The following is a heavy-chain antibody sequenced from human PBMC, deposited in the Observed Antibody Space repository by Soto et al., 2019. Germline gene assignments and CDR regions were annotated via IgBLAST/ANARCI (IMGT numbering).Heavy chain of an antibody. D-gene: IGHD6-19*01. CDR3: ARDGSVAGTSLIDT. J-gene: IGHJ5*02. Sequence: QVQLVESGGGVVQPGRSLRLSCAASGFNFSNYAMHWVRQAPGKGLEWVAVMWFDGNTQDYADSVKGRFSISRDNSKNTLSLQMRSLRVEDTAVYYCARDGSVAGTSLIDTWGQGTLVTVSS. CDR1: GFNFSNYA. CDR2: MWFDGNTQ. V-gene: IGHV3-33*01.